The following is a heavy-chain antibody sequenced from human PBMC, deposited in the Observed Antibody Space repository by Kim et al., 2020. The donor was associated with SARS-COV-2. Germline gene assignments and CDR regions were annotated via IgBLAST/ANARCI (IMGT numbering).Heavy chain of an antibody. D-gene: IGHD6-19*01. V-gene: IGHV7-4-1*02. Sequence: ASVKVSCKASGYTFTSYAMNWVRQAPGQGLEWMGWINTNTGNPTYAQGFTGRFVFSLDTSVSTAYLQISSLKAEDTAVYYCARGYSSGWYIWEYFDYWGQGTLVTVSS. CDR1: GYTFTSYA. CDR3: ARGYSSGWYIWEYFDY. J-gene: IGHJ4*02. CDR2: INTNTGNP.